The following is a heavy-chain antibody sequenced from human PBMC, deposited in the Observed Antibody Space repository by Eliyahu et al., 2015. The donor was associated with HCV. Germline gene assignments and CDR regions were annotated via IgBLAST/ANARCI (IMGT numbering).Heavy chain of an antibody. V-gene: IGHV3-9*01. CDR3: AKDYGSSWYPGWFDP. D-gene: IGHD6-13*01. CDR2: ISWNSGSI. J-gene: IGHJ5*02. CDR1: GFTFDDYA. Sequence: EVQLVESGGGLVQPGRSLRLSCAASGFTFDDYAMHWVRQAPGKGLEWVSGISWNSGSIGYADSVKGRFTISRDNAKNSLYLQMNSLRAEDTALYYCAKDYGSSWYPGWFDPWGQGTLVTVSS.